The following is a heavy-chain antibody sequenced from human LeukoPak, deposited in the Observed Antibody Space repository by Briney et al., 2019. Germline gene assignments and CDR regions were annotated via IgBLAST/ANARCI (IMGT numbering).Heavy chain of an antibody. V-gene: IGHV3-23*01. J-gene: IGHJ4*02. CDR3: AKDVIAGQGRNFDS. Sequence: GGSLRLSCAAPGFTFSSYAMSCVRQAPGKGLEWVSSISGSGASTYYMDSVKGRFTISRDNSKNILYLQVNSLRAEDTAISYCAKDVIAGQGRNFDSWGQGTLITVSS. CDR2: ISGSGAST. D-gene: IGHD6-13*01. CDR1: GFTFSSYA.